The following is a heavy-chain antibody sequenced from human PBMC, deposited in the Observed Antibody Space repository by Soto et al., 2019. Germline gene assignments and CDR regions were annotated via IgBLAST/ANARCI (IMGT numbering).Heavy chain of an antibody. V-gene: IGHV4-34*01. J-gene: IGHJ6*02. CDR3: ARWGRLLSSRHYYYYYGMDV. CDR1: GGSFSCYY. Sequence: PSETLSLTCAVYGGSFSCYYWSWIRQPPGKGLEWIGEINHSGSTNYNPSLKSRVTISVDTSKNQFSLKLSSVTAADTAVYYCARWGRLLSSRHYYYYYGMDVWGQGTTVTVSS. CDR2: INHSGST. D-gene: IGHD6-13*01.